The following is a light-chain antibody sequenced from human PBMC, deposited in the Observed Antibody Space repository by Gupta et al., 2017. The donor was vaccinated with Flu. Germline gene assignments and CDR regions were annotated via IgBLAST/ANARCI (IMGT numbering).Light chain of an antibody. V-gene: IGKV1-39*01. CDR2: ATA. Sequence: RVTITCRASQSISNYLNWYQQKPGKAPKVLIYATASVQTGVPSRFSGRGSGTNFTLTISRLHPDDFATYYCQQSDSTSITFGQGTRLEI. J-gene: IGKJ5*01. CDR1: QSISNY. CDR3: QQSDSTSIT.